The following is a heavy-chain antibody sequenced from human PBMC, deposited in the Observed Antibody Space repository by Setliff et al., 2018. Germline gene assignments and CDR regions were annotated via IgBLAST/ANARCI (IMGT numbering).Heavy chain of an antibody. J-gene: IGHJ4*02. CDR3: SRDLQGSGDYVVDY. V-gene: IGHV3-7*01. Sequence: GGSLRLSCAASGFTFSSFWMSWVRQAPGKGLEWVANIKQDGSDKYYLDSVRGRFTISRDNAENSLTLQMNSLRVEDTAVYYCSRDLQGSGDYVVDYWGQGTLVTVSS. D-gene: IGHD4-17*01. CDR1: GFTFSSFW. CDR2: IKQDGSDK.